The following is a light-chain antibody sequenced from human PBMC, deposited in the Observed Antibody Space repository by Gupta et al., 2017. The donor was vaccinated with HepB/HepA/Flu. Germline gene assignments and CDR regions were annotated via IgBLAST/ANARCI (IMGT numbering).Light chain of an antibody. Sequence: QSVLTQPPSASGAPGQTVTIPCSGSSSNIGSSNVNWYQQSPGTAPQLLLYNNNQRGSAVPARFSGAKSATTASVDNIGLQAEDAADYYCAAWDDSRNRRVFGGGTKLTVL. J-gene: IGLJ3*02. V-gene: IGLV1-44*01. CDR1: SSNIGSSN. CDR3: AAWDDSRNRRV. CDR2: NNN.